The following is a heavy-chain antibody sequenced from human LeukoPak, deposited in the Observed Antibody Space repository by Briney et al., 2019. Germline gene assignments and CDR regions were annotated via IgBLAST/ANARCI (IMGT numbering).Heavy chain of an antibody. J-gene: IGHJ5*02. CDR2: INHSGST. CDR1: GGSFSGYY. D-gene: IGHD3-10*01. Sequence: PSETLSLTCAVYGGSFSGYYWSWIRQPPGKGLEWIGEINHSGSTNYNPSLKSRVTISVDTSKNQFSLKLSSVTAADTAVYYCARAMVRGVINWFDPWGQGTLVTVSS. CDR3: ARAMVRGVINWFDP. V-gene: IGHV4-34*01.